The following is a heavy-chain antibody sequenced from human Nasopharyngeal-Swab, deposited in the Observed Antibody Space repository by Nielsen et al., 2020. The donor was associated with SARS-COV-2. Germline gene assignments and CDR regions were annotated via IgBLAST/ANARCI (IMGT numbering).Heavy chain of an antibody. D-gene: IGHD3-10*01. Sequence: ASVKVSCKASGYTFTSYYMHWERQAPGQGLEWMGIINPSGGSTSYAQKFQGRVTMTRDTSTSTVYMELSSLRSEDTAVYYCARDRITMVRGVISLTNWFDPWGQGTLVTVSS. V-gene: IGHV1-46*01. CDR3: ARDRITMVRGVISLTNWFDP. J-gene: IGHJ5*02. CDR2: INPSGGST. CDR1: GYTFTSYY.